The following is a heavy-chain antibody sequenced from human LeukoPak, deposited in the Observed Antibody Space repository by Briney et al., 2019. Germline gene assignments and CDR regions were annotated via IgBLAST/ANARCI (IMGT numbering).Heavy chain of an antibody. D-gene: IGHD1-26*01. CDR2: ISYDGSNK. CDR1: GFTFSSYA. Sequence: PGGSLRLSCAASGFTFSSYAMHWVRQAPGKGLEWVAVISYDGSNKYYADSVKGRFTISRDNSKNTPYLQMNSLRAEDTAVYYCARYSGSYSVDYWGQGTLVTVSS. V-gene: IGHV3-30-3*01. J-gene: IGHJ4*02. CDR3: ARYSGSYSVDY.